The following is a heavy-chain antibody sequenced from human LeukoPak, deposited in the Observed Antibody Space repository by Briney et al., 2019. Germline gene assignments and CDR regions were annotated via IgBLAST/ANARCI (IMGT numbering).Heavy chain of an antibody. Sequence: GASVKVSCKASGYTFTSYGIIWLRQPPGQGLEWMGWISAYNGNTNYAQMFQGRVTMTTDTSTSTAYMELRSLRSDDTAVYYCARETTVTSQSFDYWGQGTLVTVSS. CDR2: ISAYNGNT. V-gene: IGHV1-18*01. CDR1: GYTFTSYG. D-gene: IGHD4-17*01. J-gene: IGHJ4*02. CDR3: ARETTVTSQSFDY.